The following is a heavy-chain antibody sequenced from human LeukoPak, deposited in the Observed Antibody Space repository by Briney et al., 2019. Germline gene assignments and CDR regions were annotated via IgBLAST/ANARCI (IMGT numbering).Heavy chain of an antibody. Sequence: SETLSLTCTVSGGSISSYYWSWIRQPAGKGLESIGHISTSGSTNYNPSLKSRVTMSVDTSKNQFSLKLSSVTAADTAVYYCARVMGGSLMNAFDIWGQGTMVTVSS. V-gene: IGHV4-4*07. J-gene: IGHJ3*02. D-gene: IGHD1-26*01. CDR3: ARVMGGSLMNAFDI. CDR1: GGSISSYY. CDR2: ISTSGST.